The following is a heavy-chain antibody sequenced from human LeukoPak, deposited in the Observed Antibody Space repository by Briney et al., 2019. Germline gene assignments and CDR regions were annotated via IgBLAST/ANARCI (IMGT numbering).Heavy chain of an antibody. D-gene: IGHD5-18*01. Sequence: GGSLRLSCAASGFTFSTYAMSWVRQAPGRGLEWVSAISGSSDNTYYAGSVKGRFTISRDNSKNTLYLQMNSLRAEDTAVYYCANREGGYTYDPFDYWGQGTLVTVSS. CDR3: ANREGGYTYDPFDY. V-gene: IGHV3-23*01. CDR1: GFTFSTYA. CDR2: ISGSSDNT. J-gene: IGHJ4*02.